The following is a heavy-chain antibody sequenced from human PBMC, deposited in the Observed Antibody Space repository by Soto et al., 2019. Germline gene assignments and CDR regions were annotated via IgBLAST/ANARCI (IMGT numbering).Heavy chain of an antibody. D-gene: IGHD2-15*01. CDR1: GDSISSSSQY. Sequence: SETLSLTCSVSGDSISSSSQYWGWIRQHPGKGLEWIGYIYHSGSTYYNPSPKSRATISLDTSKNQFSLKLSSVTAADTAVYYCARDYMAVVDWGQGTLVTVSS. CDR2: IYHSGST. V-gene: IGHV4-31*03. J-gene: IGHJ4*02. CDR3: ARDYMAVVD.